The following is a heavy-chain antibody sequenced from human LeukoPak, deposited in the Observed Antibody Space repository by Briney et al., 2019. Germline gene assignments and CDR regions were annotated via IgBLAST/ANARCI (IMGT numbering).Heavy chain of an antibody. Sequence: PSETLSLTCTVSGGSISSSSYYWGWIRQPPGKGLEWIGSIYYSGSTYYNPSLKSRVTISVDTSKNQFSLKLSSVTAADTAVYYCARGPHTGVNYYDSSGYYYWGQGTLVTVSS. CDR1: GGSISSSSYY. CDR3: ARGPHTGVNYYDSSGYYY. D-gene: IGHD3-22*01. J-gene: IGHJ4*02. CDR2: IYYSGST. V-gene: IGHV4-39*07.